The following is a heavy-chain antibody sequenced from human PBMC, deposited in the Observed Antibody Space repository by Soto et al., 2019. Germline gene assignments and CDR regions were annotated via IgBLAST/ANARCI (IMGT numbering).Heavy chain of an antibody. V-gene: IGHV3-23*01. CDR1: GFTFSSYA. D-gene: IGHD4-17*01. J-gene: IGHJ3*02. CDR3: AKAEGVIRRLIRGAFDI. Sequence: GGSLRLSCAASGFTFSSYAMSWVRQAPGKGLEWVSAISGSGGSTYYADSVKGRFTISRENSKNTLYLQMNSLRAEDTAVYYCAKAEGVIRRLIRGAFDIWGQGTMVTVSS. CDR2: ISGSGGST.